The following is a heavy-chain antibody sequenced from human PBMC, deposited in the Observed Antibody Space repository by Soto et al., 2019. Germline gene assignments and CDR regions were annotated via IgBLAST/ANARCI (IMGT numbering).Heavy chain of an antibody. J-gene: IGHJ4*02. D-gene: IGHD1-20*01. V-gene: IGHV4-39*01. CDR1: GGSVTNSSYY. Sequence: PSGTPSLTWTISGGSVTNSSYYWGWIRQSPGKGLGWIGSVYYRGRSHSKSSVKSRVTISVDTSKNQFSLNLNSVTASDTAVDGCVSQRNTVITQAYVDYWGPGALVT. CDR2: VYYRGRS. CDR3: VSQRNTVITQAYVDY.